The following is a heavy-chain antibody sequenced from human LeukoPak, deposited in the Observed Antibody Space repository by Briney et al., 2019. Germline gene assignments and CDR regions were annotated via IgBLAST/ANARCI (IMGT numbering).Heavy chain of an antibody. CDR3: ARFGSY. Sequence: SETLSLTCAVYGGSFSGYYWSWIRQPPGKGLEWIGEINRSGSTNYNPSLKSRVTISVDTSKSQFSLKLTSVTATDTAVYYCARFGSYWGQGTLVTVSS. D-gene: IGHD3-10*01. J-gene: IGHJ4*02. CDR2: INRSGST. V-gene: IGHV4-34*01. CDR1: GGSFSGYY.